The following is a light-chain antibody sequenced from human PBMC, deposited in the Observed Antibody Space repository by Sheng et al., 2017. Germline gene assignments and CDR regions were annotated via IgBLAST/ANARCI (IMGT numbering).Light chain of an antibody. Sequence: DIQMTQSPSSVSASIGDRVTITCRASQGISTWIACINKNQGEPLTADLCCIRFAKWGPIQGSAAVDLGXISLSLINGLEPEDFATYYCQQSKSSSLTFGGGTKVEIK. V-gene: IGKV1D-12*01. J-gene: IGKJ4*01. CDR2: CI. CDR1: QGISTW. CDR3: QQSKSSSLT.